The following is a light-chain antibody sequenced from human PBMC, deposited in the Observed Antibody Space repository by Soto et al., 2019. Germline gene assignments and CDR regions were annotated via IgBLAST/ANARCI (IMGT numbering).Light chain of an antibody. CDR2: DAS. J-gene: IGKJ1*01. V-gene: IGKV3-11*01. CDR1: QSVTNY. Sequence: EIGMTQSPATLSLSPGERATLTCRASQSVTNYIAWYQQRPGQAPRLLIYDASNRATGVPARFSGSRSGTDFTLTISYLEPADFGLYYCQQRLNWPPGFGQGTKVDI. CDR3: QQRLNWPPG.